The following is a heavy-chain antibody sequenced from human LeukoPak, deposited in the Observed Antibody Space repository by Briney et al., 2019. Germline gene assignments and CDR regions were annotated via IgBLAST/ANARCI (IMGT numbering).Heavy chain of an antibody. V-gene: IGHV4-34*01. CDR1: GGSFSGYY. D-gene: IGHD4-23*01. J-gene: IGHJ4*02. Sequence: SETLSLTCAVYGGSFSGYYWSWIRQPPGKGLEWIGKINHSGSTNYNPSLKSRVTISVDTSKNQFSLKLSSVTAADTAVYYCARDPVTLYYFDYWGQGTLVTVSS. CDR2: INHSGST. CDR3: ARDPVTLYYFDY.